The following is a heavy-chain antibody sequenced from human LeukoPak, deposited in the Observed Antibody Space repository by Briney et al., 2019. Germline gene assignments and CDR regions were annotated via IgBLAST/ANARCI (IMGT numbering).Heavy chain of an antibody. D-gene: IGHD3-22*01. Sequence: GGSLRLSCAASGFTFSSYSMNWVRQAPGKGLEWVSSISSSSNYIYYADSVKGRFTISRDNAKNSLYLQMNSLRAEDTAVYYCARGQFRYYDSSGYHGPDYWGQGTLVTVSS. CDR2: ISSSSNYI. V-gene: IGHV3-21*01. CDR3: ARGQFRYYDSSGYHGPDY. J-gene: IGHJ4*02. CDR1: GFTFSSYS.